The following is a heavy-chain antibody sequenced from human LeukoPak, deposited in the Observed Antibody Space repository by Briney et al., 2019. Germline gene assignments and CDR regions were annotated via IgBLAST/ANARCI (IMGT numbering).Heavy chain of an antibody. CDR2: ISSNGGST. CDR3: VKDPMTTMTSHFDY. V-gene: IGHV3-64D*06. J-gene: IGHJ4*02. Sequence: GGSLRLSCSASGFTFSSYAMEWVRQVPGKGLEYVSGISSNGGSTYYADSVKGRFTISGDNSKNTLYLQMSSLRAEDTAVYYCVKDPMTTMTSHFDYWGQGTLVTVSS. CDR1: GFTFSSYA. D-gene: IGHD4-17*01.